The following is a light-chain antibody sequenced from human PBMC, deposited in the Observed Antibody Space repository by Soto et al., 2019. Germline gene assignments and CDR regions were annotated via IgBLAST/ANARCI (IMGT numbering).Light chain of an antibody. CDR2: KAS. Sequence: DIQMTQSPSTLAASVGDRVSITCRASQNIVIWLAWYQQKPGKAPKLLIYKASTLESGVPSRFSGSGSGTEFTLTISSLQPDDFATYSCQQCNSYPYTFGPGTKLEIK. V-gene: IGKV1-5*03. J-gene: IGKJ2*01. CDR3: QQCNSYPYT. CDR1: QNIVIW.